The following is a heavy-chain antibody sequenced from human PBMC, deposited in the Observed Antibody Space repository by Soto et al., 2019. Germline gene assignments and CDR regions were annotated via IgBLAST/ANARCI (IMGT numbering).Heavy chain of an antibody. CDR3: ARDPYSSGSNWFDP. CDR1: GFTFSSYG. Sequence: WGSLSLSCAASGFTFSSYGMHWVRQAPGKGLEWVAVIWYDGSNKYYADSVKGRFTISRDNSKNTLYLQMNSLRVEDTAVYYCARDPYSSGSNWFDPWGQGTLVTVSS. CDR2: IWYDGSNK. J-gene: IGHJ5*02. V-gene: IGHV3-33*01. D-gene: IGHD6-19*01.